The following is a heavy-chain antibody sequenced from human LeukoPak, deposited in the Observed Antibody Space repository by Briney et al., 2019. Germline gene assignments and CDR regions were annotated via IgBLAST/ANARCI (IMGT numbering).Heavy chain of an antibody. CDR1: GFTFSSYA. Sequence: PGGSLRLSCAASGFTFSSYAMSWLRQAPGKGLEGVSAISGSGGSTYYADSVKGRFTISRDNSKNTLYLRMNSLRAEDTAVYYCAKDRRSWYSSGWLLDYWGQGTLVTVSS. D-gene: IGHD6-19*01. CDR2: ISGSGGST. V-gene: IGHV3-23*01. CDR3: AKDRRSWYSSGWLLDY. J-gene: IGHJ4*02.